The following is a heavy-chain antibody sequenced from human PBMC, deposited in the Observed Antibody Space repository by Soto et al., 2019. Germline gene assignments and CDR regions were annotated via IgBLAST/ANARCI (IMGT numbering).Heavy chain of an antibody. CDR3: ARGVSPSSSHFDY. D-gene: IGHD6-6*01. J-gene: IGHJ4*02. CDR1: GDSVSSNSAA. V-gene: IGHV6-1*01. CDR2: TYYRSKWYN. Sequence: SXTLSLTCAISGDSVSSNSAAWNWIRQSASRGLEWLGRTYYRSKWYNDYAVSVKSRITINPDTSKNQFSLQLNSVTPEDTAVYYCARGVSPSSSHFDYWGQGTLVTVSS.